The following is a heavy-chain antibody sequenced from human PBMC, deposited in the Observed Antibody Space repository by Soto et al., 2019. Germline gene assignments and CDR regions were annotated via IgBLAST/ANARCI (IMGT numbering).Heavy chain of an antibody. CDR3: ARVYWVGGSSGSYGMDV. Sequence: GASVKVSCKASGYTFTSYGISWVRQAPGQGLEWMGWISAYNGNTNYAQKLQGRVTMTTDTSTSTAYMELRSLRSDDTAVYYCARVYWVGGSSGSYGMDVWGQGTTVTVSS. CDR1: GYTFTSYG. J-gene: IGHJ6*02. V-gene: IGHV1-18*01. D-gene: IGHD6-19*01. CDR2: ISAYNGNT.